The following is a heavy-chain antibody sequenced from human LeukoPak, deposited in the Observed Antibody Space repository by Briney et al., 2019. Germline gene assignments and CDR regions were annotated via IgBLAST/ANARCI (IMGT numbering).Heavy chain of an antibody. CDR2: ISSSSSTI. V-gene: IGHV3-48*02. J-gene: IGHJ4*02. Sequence: GGSLRLSCAASGFTFSSYSMSWVRQAPGKGLEWVSYISSSSSTIYYADSVKGRFTISRDNAKNSLSLQMNSLRDEDTAVYYCAREERQWLVKGLDYWGQGTLVTVSS. CDR3: AREERQWLVKGLDY. CDR1: GFTFSSYS. D-gene: IGHD6-19*01.